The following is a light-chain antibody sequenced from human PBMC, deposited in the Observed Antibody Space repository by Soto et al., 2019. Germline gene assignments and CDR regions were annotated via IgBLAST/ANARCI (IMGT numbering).Light chain of an antibody. CDR1: NSNIGRNP. CDR2: TNS. Sequence: QSVLTQPPSASGTPGQRVTISCSGGNSNIGRNPVNWYQKFPGTAPKLLISTNSQRPSWVPDRFSGSKSGTSASLAISGLRSEDEADYYCSVYTRSSTYVFGTGTKVTVL. J-gene: IGLJ1*01. V-gene: IGLV1-44*01. CDR3: SVYTRSSTYV.